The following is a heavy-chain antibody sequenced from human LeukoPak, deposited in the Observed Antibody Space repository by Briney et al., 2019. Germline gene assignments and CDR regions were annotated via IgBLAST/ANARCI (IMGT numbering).Heavy chain of an antibody. J-gene: IGHJ6*02. CDR1: GGSISSYY. CDR3: ARDPVPGATTFYYYYGMDV. CDR2: IYYSGST. Sequence: PSETLSLTCTVSGGSISSYYWSWIRQHPGKGLEWIGYIYYSGSTYYNPSLKSRVTISVDTSKNQFSLKLSSVTAADTAVYYCARDPVPGATTFYYYYGMDVWGQGTTVTVSS. V-gene: IGHV4-59*06. D-gene: IGHD5-12*01.